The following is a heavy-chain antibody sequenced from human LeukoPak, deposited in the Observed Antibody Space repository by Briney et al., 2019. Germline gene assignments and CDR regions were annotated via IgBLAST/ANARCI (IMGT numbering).Heavy chain of an antibody. Sequence: PSETLSLTCTVSGGSISSGNYYWGWIRQPPGKGLQWIGSIYYSGRTYYNPSLKSRVTIFVDTSKNQFSLKLNSVTAADTAVYYCARLHPTYCGGDCYPDYWGQGTLVTVSS. V-gene: IGHV4-39*01. CDR3: ARLHPTYCGGDCYPDY. J-gene: IGHJ4*02. D-gene: IGHD2-21*02. CDR1: GGSISSGNYY. CDR2: IYYSGRT.